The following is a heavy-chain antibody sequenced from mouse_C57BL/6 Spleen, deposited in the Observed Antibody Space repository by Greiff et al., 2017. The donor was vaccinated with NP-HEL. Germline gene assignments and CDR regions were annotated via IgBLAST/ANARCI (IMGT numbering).Heavy chain of an antibody. J-gene: IGHJ2*01. V-gene: IGHV1-52*01. CDR1: GYTFTSYW. D-gene: IGHD1-1*01. CDR2: IDPSDSET. Sequence: QVQLQQPGAELVRPGSSVKLSCKASGYTFTSYWMHWVKQRPIQGLEWIGNIDPSDSETHYNQKFKDKATLTVDKSSSTAYMQLSSLTSEDSAVYYCVRSITTVVPLDYWGQGNTLTVSS. CDR3: VRSITTVVPLDY.